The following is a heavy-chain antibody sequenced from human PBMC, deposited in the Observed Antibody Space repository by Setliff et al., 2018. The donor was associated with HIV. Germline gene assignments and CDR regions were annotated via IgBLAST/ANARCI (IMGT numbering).Heavy chain of an antibody. Sequence: PGGSLRLSCVASGFTISYYGMHWVRQAPGTGLEWVAVISHDGGNKYYADSVKGRFTISGDNSKNTLFLQMNSLRSEDAAVYYCAKDLRSYRCSISSCSHMDVWGKGTTVTVSS. CDR3: AKDLRSYRCSISSCSHMDV. D-gene: IGHD3-16*02. CDR2: ISHDGGNK. CDR1: GFTISYYG. V-gene: IGHV3-30*18. J-gene: IGHJ6*03.